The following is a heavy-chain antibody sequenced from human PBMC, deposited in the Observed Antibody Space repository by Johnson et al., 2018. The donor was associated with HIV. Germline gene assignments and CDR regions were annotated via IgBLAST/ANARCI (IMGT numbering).Heavy chain of an antibody. CDR3: ARYEGNYVAFDI. J-gene: IGHJ3*02. CDR1: GFTFSNAW. Sequence: EVQLVESGGGFVKPGGSLRLSCAASGFTFSNAWMSWVRQAPGKGLEWVGRIKSKTEGGTTDYAAPVKGRFTISRDNAKNSLYLQMNSLRAEDTAVYYCARYEGNYVAFDIWGQGTMVTVSS. V-gene: IGHV3-15*01. D-gene: IGHD1-7*01. CDR2: IKSKTEGGTT.